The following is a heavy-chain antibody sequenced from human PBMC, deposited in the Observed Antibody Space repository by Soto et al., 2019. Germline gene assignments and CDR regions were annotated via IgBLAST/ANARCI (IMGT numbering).Heavy chain of an antibody. CDR1: GFTFSSYA. CDR2: ISYDGSNK. V-gene: IGHV3-30-3*01. CDR3: ARDRVRYTWNDFPYFFSGMDV. Sequence: QVQLVESGGGVVQPGRSLRLSCAASGFTFSSYAMHWVRQAPGKGLEWVAVISYDGSNKYYADSVKGRFTISRDNSKNRLYLQMTSLRAEDTAVYYCARDRVRYTWNDFPYFFSGMDVWGQGTTVTVSS. D-gene: IGHD1-1*01. J-gene: IGHJ6*02.